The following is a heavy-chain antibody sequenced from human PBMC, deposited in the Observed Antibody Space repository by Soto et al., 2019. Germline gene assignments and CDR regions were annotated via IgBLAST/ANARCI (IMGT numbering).Heavy chain of an antibody. Sequence: QLQLQESGPGLVKPSETLSLTCTVSGGSISSSSYYWGWIRQPPGKGLEWIGSIYYSGSTYYNPSLKSRVTISVDTSKNQFALKLSSVTAADTAVYYCARRGYSSSWFDPWGQGTLVTVSS. J-gene: IGHJ5*02. V-gene: IGHV4-39*01. CDR3: ARRGYSSSWFDP. CDR2: IYYSGST. CDR1: GGSISSSSYY. D-gene: IGHD6-13*01.